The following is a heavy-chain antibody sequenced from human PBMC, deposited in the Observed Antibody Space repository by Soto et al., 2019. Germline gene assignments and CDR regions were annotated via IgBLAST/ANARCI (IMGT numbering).Heavy chain of an antibody. V-gene: IGHV3-30-3*01. CDR3: ARDLGGYSSGWPSFDY. D-gene: IGHD6-19*01. CDR1: GFIFTNAW. J-gene: IGHJ4*02. CDR2: ISYDGSNK. Sequence: PGGSLRLSCAASGFIFTNAWMTWVRQAPGKGLEWVAVISYDGSNKYYADSVKGRFTISRDNSKNTLYLQMNSLRAEDTAVYYCARDLGGYSSGWPSFDYWGQGTLVTVSS.